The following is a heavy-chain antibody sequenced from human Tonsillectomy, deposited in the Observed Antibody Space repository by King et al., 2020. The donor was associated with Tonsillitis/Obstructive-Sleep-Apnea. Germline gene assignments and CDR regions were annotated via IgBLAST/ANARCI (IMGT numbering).Heavy chain of an antibody. J-gene: IGHJ5*02. Sequence: QLQESGPGLVKPSETLSLTCTVSGGSISSYYWSWIRQPPGKGLEWIGYIYYSGSTNYNASLKSRVTISVDTSKKQFSLKLSSVTAADTAVYYCAREVQSHYDFWSGYYSNWFDPWGQGTLVTVSS. CDR1: GGSISSYY. CDR2: IYYSGST. CDR3: AREVQSHYDFWSGYYSNWFDP. D-gene: IGHD3-3*01. V-gene: IGHV4-59*01.